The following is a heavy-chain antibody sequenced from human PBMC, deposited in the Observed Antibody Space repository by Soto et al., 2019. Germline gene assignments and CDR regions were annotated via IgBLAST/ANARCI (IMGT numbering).Heavy chain of an antibody. Sequence: SVKVSCKASGGSFSNYIFAWVRQAPGQGLEWMGGTIPMFATAQYAQKLQGRVTITADESTSTAYMDLTSLRSDDTAVYYCARGLFGQQWLVGFDTWGQGTLVTVS. CDR2: TIPMFATA. V-gene: IGHV1-69*13. CDR1: GGSFSNYI. CDR3: ARGLFGQQWLVGFDT. D-gene: IGHD6-19*01. J-gene: IGHJ4*02.